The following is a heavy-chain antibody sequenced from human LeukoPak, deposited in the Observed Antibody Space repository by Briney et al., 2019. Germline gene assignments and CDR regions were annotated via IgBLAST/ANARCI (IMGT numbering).Heavy chain of an antibody. Sequence: SETLSLTCTVSGGSISSYYWSWIRQPAGKGLEWIGRIYTSGSSNYNPSLKSRVNMSVDTSKNQFSLKLSSVTAADTAVYYCARDLEDCSGGSCYRPGVDKNAFDIWGQGTMVTVSS. CDR1: GGSISSYY. J-gene: IGHJ3*02. CDR2: IYTSGSS. V-gene: IGHV4-4*07. CDR3: ARDLEDCSGGSCYRPGVDKNAFDI. D-gene: IGHD2-15*01.